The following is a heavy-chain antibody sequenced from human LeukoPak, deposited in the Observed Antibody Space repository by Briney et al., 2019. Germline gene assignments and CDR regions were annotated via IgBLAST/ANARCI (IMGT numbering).Heavy chain of an antibody. CDR1: GGSISSGSYY. D-gene: IGHD2-21*01. Sequence: PSETLSLTCTVSGGSISSGSYYWSWIRQPAGKGLEWIGRINISGSTNYTPSLKSRATISVDTSKNQLSLKLSSVTAADTAVYYCAREFRIRLDPWGQGTLVTVSS. CDR2: INISGST. CDR3: AREFRIRLDP. V-gene: IGHV4-61*02. J-gene: IGHJ5*02.